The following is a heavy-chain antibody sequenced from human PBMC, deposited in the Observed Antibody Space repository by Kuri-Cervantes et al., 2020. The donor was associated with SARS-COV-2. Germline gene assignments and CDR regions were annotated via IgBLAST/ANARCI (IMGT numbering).Heavy chain of an antibody. CDR1: GGSISSYY. J-gene: IGHJ3*02. Sequence: ESLKISCTVSGGSISSYYWSWIRQPPGKGLEWIGYMYYSGITNYDPSLKSRVTISVDTSKNQFSLKLSSVTAADTAVYYCAEGMSYCGGDCYSDAFDIWGQGTMVTVSS. V-gene: IGHV4-59*08. CDR2: MYYSGIT. CDR3: AEGMSYCGGDCYSDAFDI. D-gene: IGHD2-21*01.